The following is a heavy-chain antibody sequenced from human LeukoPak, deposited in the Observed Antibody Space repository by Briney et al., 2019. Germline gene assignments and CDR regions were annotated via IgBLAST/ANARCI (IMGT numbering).Heavy chain of an antibody. V-gene: IGHV4-59*01. CDR3: ARSLYYYGSDSFDI. CDR2: IYYSGNT. Sequence: PSETLSLTCTVSGGSISSYYWSWIRQSPGKGLEWIGYIYYSGNTNYNPSLKSRVTISVDTSKNQFSLKLSSVTAADTAVYYCARSLYYYGSDSFDIWGQGTMVTVSS. CDR1: GGSISSYY. D-gene: IGHD3-10*01. J-gene: IGHJ3*02.